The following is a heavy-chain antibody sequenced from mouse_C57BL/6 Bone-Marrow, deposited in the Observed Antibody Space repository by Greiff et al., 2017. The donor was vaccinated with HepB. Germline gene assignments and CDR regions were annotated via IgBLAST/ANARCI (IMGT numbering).Heavy chain of an antibody. V-gene: IGHV5-12*01. CDR2: ISTGGGST. D-gene: IGHD1-1*02. CDR3: ARHYGYWYFDV. Sequence: EVHLVESGGGLVQPGGSLKLSCAASGFTFSDYYMYWVRQTPEKRLEWVAYISTGGGSTYYPDTVKGRFTISRDNAKHTLYLQMSRLKSEDTAMYYCARHYGYWYFDVWGTGTTVTVSS. CDR1: GFTFSDYY. J-gene: IGHJ1*03.